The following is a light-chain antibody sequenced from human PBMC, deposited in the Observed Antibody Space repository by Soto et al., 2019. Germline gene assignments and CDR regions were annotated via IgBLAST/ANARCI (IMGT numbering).Light chain of an antibody. CDR3: QPYDSAPFT. CDR2: AES. V-gene: IGKV1-27*01. CDR1: QDIVNY. Sequence: DIQMTQSPSSLSASVGDRVTITCRASQDIVNYLAWSQQKPGKVPKLLIYAESTMQSGVPSRFSGTGSGSDFTLTIRSLQPEDVATYYCQPYDSAPFTFGPGTKVDIK. J-gene: IGKJ3*01.